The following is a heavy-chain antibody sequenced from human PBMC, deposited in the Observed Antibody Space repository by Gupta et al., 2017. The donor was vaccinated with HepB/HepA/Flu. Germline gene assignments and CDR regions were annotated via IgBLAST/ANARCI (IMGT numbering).Heavy chain of an antibody. J-gene: IGHJ6*02. CDR3: ARLEVDTATEDYYYYGMDV. Sequence: EVQLVESGGGLVKPGGSLRLSCAASGFTFSSYSMNWVRQAPGKGLEWVSSISSSSSYIYYADSVKGRFTISRDNAKNSLYLQMNSLRAEDTAVYYCARLEVDTATEDYYYYGMDVWGQGTTVTVSS. V-gene: IGHV3-21*01. D-gene: IGHD5-18*01. CDR1: GFTFSSYS. CDR2: ISSSSSYI.